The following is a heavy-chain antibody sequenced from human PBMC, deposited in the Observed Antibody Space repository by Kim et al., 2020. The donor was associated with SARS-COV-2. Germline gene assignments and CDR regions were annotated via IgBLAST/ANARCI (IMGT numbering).Heavy chain of an antibody. Sequence: ASVKVSCKTSGDTFSRNGFNWVRQAPGQGLEWLGWINTREGDTKYVQKFQERVIMTTDSSTSTAYMEWRSLKSDDTAVYYCVRGTWGEENDYWGQGTLVTVSS. J-gene: IGHJ4*02. V-gene: IGHV1-18*01. D-gene: IGHD3-16*01. CDR2: INTREGDT. CDR3: VRGTWGEENDY. CDR1: GDTFSRNG.